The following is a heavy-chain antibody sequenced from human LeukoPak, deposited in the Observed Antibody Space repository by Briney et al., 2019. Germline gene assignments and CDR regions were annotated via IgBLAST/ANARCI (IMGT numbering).Heavy chain of an antibody. CDR2: IYDTGAT. CDR1: TDFLSSGGYY. V-gene: IGHV4-30-2*01. J-gene: IGHJ4*02. CDR3: ARGRSGRFDY. Sequence: PSQTLSLTCTVSTDFLSSGGYYGSWIRQPPGKDLECVGYIYDTGATLYKTSLKSRVTISIDRSKNQFSLNLTSMTAADTAVYYCARGRSGRFDYWGQGTLVTVSS. D-gene: IGHD3-10*01.